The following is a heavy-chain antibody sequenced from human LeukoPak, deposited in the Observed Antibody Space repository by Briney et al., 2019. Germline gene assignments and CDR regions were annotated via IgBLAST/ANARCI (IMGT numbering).Heavy chain of an antibody. CDR1: GYTFTSYA. CDR3: ARSPITMIVVATFDI. D-gene: IGHD3-22*01. CDR2: ICAYNGNT. J-gene: IGHJ3*02. V-gene: IGHV1-18*01. Sequence: ASVKVSCTASGYTFTSYAMNWVRQAPGQGLEWMGWICAYNGNTNYAQKLQGRVTMTTDTSTSTAYMELRSLRSDDTAVYYCARSPITMIVVATFDIWGQGTMVTVSS.